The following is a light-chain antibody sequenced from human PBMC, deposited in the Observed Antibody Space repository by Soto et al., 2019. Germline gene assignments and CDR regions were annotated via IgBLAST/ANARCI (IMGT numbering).Light chain of an antibody. CDR2: AAS. V-gene: IGKV1-39*01. CDR3: QQSYSTPYN. CDR1: QSISSY. Sequence: DIQMTQSPSSLSASVGDRVTITCRASQSISSYLNWYQQKPGTAPKLLIYAASSLQSGVPSRFSGSGSGTDFTLTISSLQPEDFATYHCQQSYSTPYNFGQGTKLEIK. J-gene: IGKJ2*01.